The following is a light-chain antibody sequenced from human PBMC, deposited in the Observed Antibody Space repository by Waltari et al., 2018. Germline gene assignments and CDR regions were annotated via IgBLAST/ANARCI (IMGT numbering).Light chain of an antibody. J-gene: IGLJ3*02. CDR1: KLGDKY. Sequence: SYELIQPPSVSVSSGQTAIITCSGDKLGDKYVCWYQQKPGQSPVLIIYEDTMRPSGIPERFSGSNSGNTATLTISGTQTLDEADYYCQVWDGITSTGVFGGGTRLTVL. CDR2: EDT. CDR3: QVWDGITSTGV. V-gene: IGLV3-1*01.